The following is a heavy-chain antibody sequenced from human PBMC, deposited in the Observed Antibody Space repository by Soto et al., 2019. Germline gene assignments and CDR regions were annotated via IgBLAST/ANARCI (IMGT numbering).Heavy chain of an antibody. Sequence: QVQLQESGPGLVKPSQTLSLTCTVSDGSISSGGYYWSWIHQHPGKGLEWIGNLYYSGYTYYNPSLKSRVTISVDTSKNQFSVKLTSVTAADSAVYYCARGGDYGGFDYWGQGTLVTVSS. CDR3: ARGGDYGGFDY. D-gene: IGHD4-17*01. V-gene: IGHV4-31*03. CDR1: DGSISSGGYY. CDR2: LYYSGYT. J-gene: IGHJ4*02.